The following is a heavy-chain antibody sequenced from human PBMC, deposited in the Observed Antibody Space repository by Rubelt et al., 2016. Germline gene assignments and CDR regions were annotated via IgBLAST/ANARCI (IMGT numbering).Heavy chain of an antibody. J-gene: IGHJ4*02. CDR1: GGSFSGYY. CDR2: INDGGST. CDR3: ARISSGSGWLGD. D-gene: IGHD6-19*01. V-gene: IGHV4-34*01. Sequence: QVQLQQWGAGLLKPSETLSLTCAVYGGSFSGYYWSWIRQPPGTGLEWIGEINDGGSTNFNPSLKSRVSMSVDNLKNQFSRKVISVTAAETAVYYCARISSGSGWLGDWGQGTLVTVSS.